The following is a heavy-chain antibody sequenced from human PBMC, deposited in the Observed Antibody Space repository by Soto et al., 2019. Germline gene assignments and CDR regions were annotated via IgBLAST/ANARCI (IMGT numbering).Heavy chain of an antibody. V-gene: IGHV3-64*01. Sequence: EVQLAESGGGLAQPGGSLRLSCAASGFTLSGYAMDWVRQAPGKGLEYVSGISSNGVGTYYANSVQGRSTISRDNSKDTVYLQMGSLRPEDMAVYYCARRARPDFYYMDVWGKGTTVTGSS. CDR1: GFTLSGYA. CDR2: ISSNGVGT. D-gene: IGHD6-6*01. J-gene: IGHJ6*03. CDR3: ARRARPDFYYMDV.